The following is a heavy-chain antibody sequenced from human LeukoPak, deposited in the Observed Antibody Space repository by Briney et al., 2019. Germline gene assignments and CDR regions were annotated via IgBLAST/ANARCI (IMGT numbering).Heavy chain of an antibody. CDR3: ARTIYDFWSGYYRSRSYYFDY. CDR2: INHSGST. D-gene: IGHD3-3*01. J-gene: IGHJ4*02. Sequence: SETLSLTCTVSGGSISSYYWSWIRQPPGKGLEWIGEINHSGSTNYNPSLKSRVTISVDTSKNQFSLKLSSVTAADTAVNYCARTIYDFWSGYYRSRSYYFDYWGQGTLVTVSS. CDR1: GGSISSYY. V-gene: IGHV4-34*01.